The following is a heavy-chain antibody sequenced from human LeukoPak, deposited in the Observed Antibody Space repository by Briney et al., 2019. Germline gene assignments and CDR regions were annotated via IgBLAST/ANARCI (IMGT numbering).Heavy chain of an antibody. J-gene: IGHJ6*03. D-gene: IGHD1-7*01. V-gene: IGHV3-48*04. Sequence: PGGSLRLSCAASGFTFSSYSMNWARQAPGKGLEWVSYISSSGSTIYYADSVKGRFTISRDNAKNSLYLQMNSLRAEDTAVYYCARVELAPFYYYMDVWGKGTTVTVSS. CDR3: ARVELAPFYYYMDV. CDR1: GFTFSSYS. CDR2: ISSSGSTI.